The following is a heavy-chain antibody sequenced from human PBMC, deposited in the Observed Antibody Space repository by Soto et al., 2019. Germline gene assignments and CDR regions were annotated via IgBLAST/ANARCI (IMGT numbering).Heavy chain of an antibody. CDR2: ISGGGGGT. CDR3: AKDSISDRETFNFDS. V-gene: IGHV3-23*01. J-gene: IGHJ4*02. CDR1: GFSFSNYA. Sequence: GGSLRLSCSVSGFSFSNYAMTWVRQAPGKGLEWVSSISGGGGGTHYADSMKGRVTISRDNSRNTLHLGMKRLRADDTASYYCAKDSISDRETFNFDSWGQGTLVTSPQ. D-gene: IGHD1-26*01.